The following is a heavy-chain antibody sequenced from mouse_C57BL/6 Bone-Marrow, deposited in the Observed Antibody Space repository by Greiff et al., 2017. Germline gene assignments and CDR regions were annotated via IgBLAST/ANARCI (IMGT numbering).Heavy chain of an antibody. CDR3: ARSGWGGDWYFDV. D-gene: IGHD3-1*01. CDR2: IDPSDSYT. V-gene: IGHV1-59*01. CDR1: GYTFTSYW. J-gene: IGHJ1*03. Sequence: QVQLQQPGAELVRPGTSVKLSCKASGYTFTSYWMHWVKQRPGQGLEWIGVIDPSDSYTNYNQKFKGKATLTVDTSSSTAYMQLSSLTSEDSAVYYCARSGWGGDWYFDVWGTGTTVTVSS.